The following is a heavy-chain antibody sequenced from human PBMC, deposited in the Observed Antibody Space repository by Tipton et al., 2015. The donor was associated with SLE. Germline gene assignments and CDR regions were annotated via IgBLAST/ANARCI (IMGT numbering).Heavy chain of an antibody. CDR3: ARDSSEGHSWFDY. D-gene: IGHD6-13*01. CDR2: IYHIGST. J-gene: IGHJ4*02. Sequence: TLSLTCTVSGGSVSSGSYYWSWIRQPPGKGLEWIGSIYHIGSTYYNPSLKSRVTISVDTSKNQFSLKLSSVTAADTAVYYCARDSSEGHSWFDYWGQGTLVTVSS. CDR1: GGSVSSGSYY. V-gene: IGHV4-39*07.